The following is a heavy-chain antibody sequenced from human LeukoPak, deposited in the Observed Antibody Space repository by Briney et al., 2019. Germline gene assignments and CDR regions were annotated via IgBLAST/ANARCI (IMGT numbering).Heavy chain of an antibody. J-gene: IGHJ4*02. Sequence: ASVKLSCKAYGSTFTGYYMHWVRQAPGQGLEWMGWINPKRDGTNYAQKFQGRVTMTSETSSSTAYMKVSRLRSDDTAVYYCAIVTRYYYDSSGYPAQPLEEFDYWGQGTLVTVSS. V-gene: IGHV1-2*02. D-gene: IGHD3-22*01. CDR1: GSTFTGYY. CDR3: AIVTRYYYDSSGYPAQPLEEFDY. CDR2: INPKRDGT.